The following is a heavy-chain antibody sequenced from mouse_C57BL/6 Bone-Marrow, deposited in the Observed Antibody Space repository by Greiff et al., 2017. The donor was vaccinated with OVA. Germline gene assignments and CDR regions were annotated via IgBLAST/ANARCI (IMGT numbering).Heavy chain of an antibody. D-gene: IGHD1-1*01. CDR3: AREDYYGSSYGWYFDV. J-gene: IGHJ1*03. V-gene: IGHV2-2*01. CDR2: IWSGGST. Sequence: VQGVESGPGLVQPSQSLSITCTVSGFSLTSYGVHWVRQSPGKGLEWLGVIWSGGSTDYNAALLSRLSISKDNSKSQVFFKMNSLQADDTAIYYCAREDYYGSSYGWYFDVWGTGTTVTVSS. CDR1: GFSLTSYG.